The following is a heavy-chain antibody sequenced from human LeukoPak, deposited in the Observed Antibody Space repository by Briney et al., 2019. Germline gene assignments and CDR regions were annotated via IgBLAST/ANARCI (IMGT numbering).Heavy chain of an antibody. CDR2: IYSGGST. CDR1: GFTVSSNY. J-gene: IGHJ4*02. CDR3: ARDDYGDLDGSDY. V-gene: IGHV3-66*01. Sequence: GGSLRLSCAASGFTVSSNYMSWVRQAPGKGLEWVSVIYSGGSTYYADSVKGRFTISRDNSKNTLYLQMNSLRAEDTAVYYCARDDYGDLDGSDYWGQGTLVTVSS. D-gene: IGHD4-17*01.